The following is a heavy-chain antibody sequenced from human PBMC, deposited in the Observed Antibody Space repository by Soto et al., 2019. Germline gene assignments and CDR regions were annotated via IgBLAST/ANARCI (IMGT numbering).Heavy chain of an antibody. D-gene: IGHD2-2*01. J-gene: IGHJ4*02. CDR1: GFTFSSYG. CDR3: ARGGDIVVVPAAPLDY. CDR2: IWYDGSNK. V-gene: IGHV3-33*01. Sequence: GGSLRLSCAASGFTFSSYGMHWVRQAPGKGLEWVAVIWYDGSNKYYADSVKGRFTISRDNSKNTLYLQMNSLRAEDTAVYYCARGGDIVVVPAAPLDYWGQGTLGTVSS.